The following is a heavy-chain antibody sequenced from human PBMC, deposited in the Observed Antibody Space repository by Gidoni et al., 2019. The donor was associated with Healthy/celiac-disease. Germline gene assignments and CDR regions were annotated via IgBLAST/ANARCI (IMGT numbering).Heavy chain of an antibody. CDR3: ARAPPRAGGNDY. CDR1: GYTFTGYY. V-gene: IGHV1-2*04. Sequence: QVQLVQSGAEVKNPGASVQVSCKASGYTFTGYYMHWVRQAPGPGLEWMGWINPNSVGTNYAQKFQGWVTMTRDTSISTAYMELSRLRSDDTAVYYCARAPPRAGGNDYWGQGTLVTVSS. J-gene: IGHJ4*02. CDR2: INPNSVGT. D-gene: IGHD3-16*01.